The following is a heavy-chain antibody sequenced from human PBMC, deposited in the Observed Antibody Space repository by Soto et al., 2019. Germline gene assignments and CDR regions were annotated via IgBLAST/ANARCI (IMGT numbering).Heavy chain of an antibody. D-gene: IGHD6-19*01. CDR2: IYYSGST. CDR1: GGSVSSGSYY. Sequence: SETLSLTCTVSGGSVSSGSYYWSWIRQPPGKGLEWIGYIYYSGSTNYNPSLKSRVTISVDTSKNQFSLKLSSVTAADTAVYYCASTEYSSGWYADYWGQGTLVTVSS. J-gene: IGHJ4*02. CDR3: ASTEYSSGWYADY. V-gene: IGHV4-61*01.